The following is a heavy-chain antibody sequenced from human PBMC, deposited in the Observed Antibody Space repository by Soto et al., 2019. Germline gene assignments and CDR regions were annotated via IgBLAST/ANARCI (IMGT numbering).Heavy chain of an antibody. Sequence: RGAPRVSCAASVFTFSNAWMTWVRQAPGKGLEWVGRIKSKTDGGTTDYAAPVKGRFTISRYDSKNTLYLQMNSLKTEDTAVYYCTTPGGVGGISGYYPWGQGTMVTVSS. CDR3: TTPGGVGGISGYYP. D-gene: IGHD3-22*01. J-gene: IGHJ5*02. CDR1: VFTFSNAW. CDR2: IKSKTDGGTT. V-gene: IGHV3-15*01.